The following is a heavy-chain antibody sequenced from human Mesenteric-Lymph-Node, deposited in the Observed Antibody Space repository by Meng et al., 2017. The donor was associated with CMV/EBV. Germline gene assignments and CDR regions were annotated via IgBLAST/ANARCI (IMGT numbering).Heavy chain of an antibody. CDR2: ISYDGTNT. J-gene: IGHJ5*02. D-gene: IGHD2-2*01. Sequence: GGSLRLSCAASGFTFSNYPMHWVRQAPGKGLEWVAVISYDGTNTFYTDSVTGRFTISRDDSRNTLYLQMNSLRVEDTAVYYCARQPVLGYCDSTSCPNWFDPWGQGTLVTVSS. V-gene: IGHV3-30*10. CDR3: ARQPVLGYCDSTSCPNWFDP. CDR1: GFTFSNYP.